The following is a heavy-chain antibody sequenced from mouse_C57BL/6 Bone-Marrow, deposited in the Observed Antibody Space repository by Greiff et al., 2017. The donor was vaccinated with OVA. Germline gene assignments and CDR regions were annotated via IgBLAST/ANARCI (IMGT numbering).Heavy chain of an antibody. CDR1: GFNIKNTY. D-gene: IGHD1-1*01. J-gene: IGHJ3*01. CDR3: AREAPSTVVAPGFAY. CDR2: IDPANGNT. Sequence: VQLQQSVAELVRPGASVKLSCTASGFNIKNTYMPWVTQSPEQRLELIGRIDPANGNTKSAPKFQGKATITADTSSNTAYLQLSSLTSEDTAIYYCAREAPSTVVAPGFAYWGQGTLVTVSA. V-gene: IGHV14-3*01.